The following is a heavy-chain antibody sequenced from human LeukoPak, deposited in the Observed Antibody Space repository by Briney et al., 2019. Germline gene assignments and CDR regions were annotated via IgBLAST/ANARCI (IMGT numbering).Heavy chain of an antibody. V-gene: IGHV5-51*01. CDR2: IYPGDSDT. J-gene: IGHJ3*02. Sequence: HGESLKISCKGSGYSFTSYWIGWVRQMPGKGLEWMGIIYPGDSDTRYSPSFQGQVTISADKSISTAYLQWSSLKASDTAMYYCARRGVWGSYRPPGSGLDAFDIWGQGTMVTVSS. CDR1: GYSFTSYW. D-gene: IGHD3-16*02. CDR3: ARRGVWGSYRPPGSGLDAFDI.